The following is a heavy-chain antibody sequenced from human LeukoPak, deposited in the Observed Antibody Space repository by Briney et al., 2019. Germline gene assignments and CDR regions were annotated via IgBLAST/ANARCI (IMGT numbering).Heavy chain of an antibody. CDR2: INPYNDIT. D-gene: IGHD3-22*01. CDR1: GYTFTASG. CDR3: ARSTYYYDSSGYPLLDY. V-gene: IGHV1-18*01. J-gene: IGHJ4*02. Sequence: ASVKVSCKASGYTFTASGLCWVRQAPGQGLEWMGWINPYNDITDYAQTFKGRVTMTTDTSTSTAYMELRSLRSDDTAVYYCARSTYYYDSSGYPLLDYWGQGTLVTVSS.